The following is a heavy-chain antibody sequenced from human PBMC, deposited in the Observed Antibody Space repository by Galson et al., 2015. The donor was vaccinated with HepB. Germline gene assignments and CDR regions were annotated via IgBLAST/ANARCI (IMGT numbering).Heavy chain of an antibody. Sequence: SLRLSCAASGFTFSSYGMHWVRQAPGKGLEWVAVISYDGSNKYYADSVKGRFTISRDNSKNTLYLQMNSLRAEDTAVYYCAKVDYYDSSGYYYYGMDVWGQGTTVTVSS. CDR2: ISYDGSNK. D-gene: IGHD3-22*01. V-gene: IGHV3-30*18. J-gene: IGHJ6*02. CDR3: AKVDYYDSSGYYYYGMDV. CDR1: GFTFSSYG.